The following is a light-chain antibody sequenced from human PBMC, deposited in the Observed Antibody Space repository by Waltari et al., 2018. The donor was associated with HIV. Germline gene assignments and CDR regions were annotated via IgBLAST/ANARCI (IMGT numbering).Light chain of an antibody. CDR3: ATWDVSLGASYV. J-gene: IGLJ1*01. V-gene: IGLV1-47*01. Sequence: QSVLTQPPSESGTPGKRVTISCSGTTSNVGNKFVSWNQQLPGTAPKLLIYRDNQRPSVVPDRFSGSKSGASASLAISGLRSEDEGDYHCATWDVSLGASYVFGAGTKVTVL. CDR2: RDN. CDR1: TSNVGNKF.